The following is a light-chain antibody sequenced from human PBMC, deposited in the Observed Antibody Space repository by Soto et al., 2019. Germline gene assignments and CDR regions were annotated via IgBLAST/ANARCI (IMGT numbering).Light chain of an antibody. Sequence: EVVMSQSAATLSVSPGERANLSCRASQSISSDLAWYQQKPGQAPRLLIYGASTRASDIPARFSGSGSGTEFTLTISRLEPEDFATYYCQKYDSYSWMFGQGTKVDIK. CDR1: QSISSD. V-gene: IGKV3-15*01. J-gene: IGKJ1*01. CDR2: GAS. CDR3: QKYDSYSWM.